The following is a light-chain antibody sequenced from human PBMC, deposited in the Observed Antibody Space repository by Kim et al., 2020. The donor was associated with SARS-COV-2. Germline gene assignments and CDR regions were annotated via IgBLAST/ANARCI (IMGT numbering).Light chain of an antibody. V-gene: IGLV3-1*01. CDR1: KLGDKY. J-gene: IGLJ2*01. CDR3: QAWDSSNVV. CDR2: QDS. Sequence: VSPGQTASITGSGDKLGDKYACWYQHKPGQSPVLVIYQDSKRPSGVPERFSGSNSGNTATLTISGTQAMDEADYYCQAWDSSNVVFGGGTQLTVL.